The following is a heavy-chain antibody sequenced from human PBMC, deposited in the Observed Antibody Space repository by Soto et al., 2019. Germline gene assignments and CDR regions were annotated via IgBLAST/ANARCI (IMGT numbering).Heavy chain of an antibody. Sequence: QITLKESGPTLVKPTQTLTLTCTFSGFSLSTSGVGVGWIRQPPGKALEWLALIYWDDDKPYRPSLKSRLSITRDTAKIQVVLTMTNMDPVDTAKYYCAHSRLGETYSCHFDYWGLVTLVTVSS. D-gene: IGHD3-16*01. J-gene: IGHJ4*02. CDR1: GFSLSTSGVG. V-gene: IGHV2-5*02. CDR3: AHSRLGETYSCHFDY. CDR2: IYWDDDK.